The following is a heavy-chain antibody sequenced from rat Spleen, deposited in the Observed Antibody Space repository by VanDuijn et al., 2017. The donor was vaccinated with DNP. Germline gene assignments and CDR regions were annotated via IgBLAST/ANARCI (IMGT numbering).Heavy chain of an antibody. J-gene: IGHJ2*01. CDR2: ISSWGDNA. Sequence: EVQLVESGGDSVQPGRSLKLSCAASGFTFNNYWMTWFRQVPGKGLEWVASISSWGDNAYYPDSVRGRFTISRNKEKNTLYLQMNSLRSEDMATYYCARWYNSGYYFDYWGQGVMVTVSS. V-gene: IGHV5-31*01. CDR3: ARWYNSGYYFDY. CDR1: GFTFNNYW. D-gene: IGHD4-3*01.